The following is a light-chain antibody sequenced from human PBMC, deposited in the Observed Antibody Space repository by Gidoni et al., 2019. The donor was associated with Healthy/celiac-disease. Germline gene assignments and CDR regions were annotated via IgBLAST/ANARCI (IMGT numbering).Light chain of an antibody. J-gene: IGKJ4*01. V-gene: IGKV3-11*01. CDR1: QSVSSY. CDR3: QQRSNWPPL. Sequence: EIVFTQSPATLSLSPGERATLSCRASQSVSSYLAWYQQKPGQSPRLLIYDASNRDPGIPARFSGSGSGTDFTLTISSLEPEDFAVYYCQQRSNWPPLFGGGTKVEIK. CDR2: DAS.